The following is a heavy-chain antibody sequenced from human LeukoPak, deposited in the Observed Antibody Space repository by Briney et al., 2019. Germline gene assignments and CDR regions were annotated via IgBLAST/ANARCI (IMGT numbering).Heavy chain of an antibody. J-gene: IGHJ3*02. V-gene: IGHV1-18*01. CDR1: GYTFTSYG. D-gene: IGHD5-18*01. Sequence: ASVKVSCKASGYTFTSYGSTWVRQAPGLGLEWMGWISAYKGNTNYAQKLQGSVTLTPDTSTNTAYMELMSLRSADTAVYYCATNREYNYCHDAFDIWGQGTMVTVSS. CDR3: ATNREYNYCHDAFDI. CDR2: ISAYKGNT.